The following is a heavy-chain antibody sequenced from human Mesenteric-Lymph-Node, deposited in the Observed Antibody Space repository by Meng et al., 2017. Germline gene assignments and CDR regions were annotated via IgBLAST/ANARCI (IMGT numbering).Heavy chain of an antibody. V-gene: IGHV3-23*01. CDR1: GFSFSTFA. CDR3: ARGHFRNSYVTSGYDS. D-gene: IGHD3-22*01. J-gene: IGHJ4*02. Sequence: GESLKISCAASGFSFSTFAMSWVRQAPGKGLEWVSSISGGGVGTYFADSVRGRFTISRDNSKNTLYLQMNSLRAEDTALFYCARGHFRNSYVTSGYDSWDQGTLVTVSS. CDR2: ISGGGVGT.